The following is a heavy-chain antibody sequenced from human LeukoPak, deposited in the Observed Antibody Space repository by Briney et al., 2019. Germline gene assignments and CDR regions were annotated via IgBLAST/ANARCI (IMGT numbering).Heavy chain of an antibody. D-gene: IGHD6-19*01. CDR3: AKDEGYSSGWYPDY. Sequence: GGSLRLSCAASGFTFSSYGMHWVRQAPGKGLEWVAFIRYDGSNKYYADSVKGRFTISRDNPKNTLYLQMNSLRAEDTAVYYCAKDEGYSSGWYPDYWGQGTLVTVSS. CDR2: IRYDGSNK. J-gene: IGHJ4*02. V-gene: IGHV3-30*02. CDR1: GFTFSSYG.